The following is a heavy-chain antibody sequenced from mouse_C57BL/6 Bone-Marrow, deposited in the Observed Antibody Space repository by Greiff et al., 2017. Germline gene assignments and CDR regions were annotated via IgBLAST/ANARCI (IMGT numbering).Heavy chain of an antibody. J-gene: IGHJ3*01. D-gene: IGHD4-1*01. V-gene: IGHV1-15*01. Sequence: QVQLQQSGAELVRPGASVTLSCKASGYTFTDYEMHWVKQTPVHGLEWIGAIDPETGGTAYNQKFKGKAILTADKSSSTAYMELRSLTSEDSAVYYCTRGVVTGTLYWGQGTLVTVSA. CDR1: GYTFTDYE. CDR2: IDPETGGT. CDR3: TRGVVTGTLY.